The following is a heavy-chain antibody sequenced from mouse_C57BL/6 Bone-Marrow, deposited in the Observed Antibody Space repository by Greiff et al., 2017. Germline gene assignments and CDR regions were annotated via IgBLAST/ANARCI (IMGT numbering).Heavy chain of an antibody. CDR2: LDPNSGGT. V-gene: IGHV1-72*01. CDR3: ASWLPQTGWFAD. J-gene: IGHJ3*01. D-gene: IGHD2-2*01. CDR1: GYTFTSYW. Sequence: QVKLQQPGAELVKPGASVKLSCKASGYTFTSYWMHWVKQRPGRGLEWIGRLDPNSGGTKYNEKFKRNATLTVDKPSSTAYMQLSSLTSDDSAVYYCASWLPQTGWFADWGQGTLVTVSA.